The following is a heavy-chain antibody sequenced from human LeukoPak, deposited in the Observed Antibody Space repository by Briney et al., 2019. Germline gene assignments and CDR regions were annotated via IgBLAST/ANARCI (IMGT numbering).Heavy chain of an antibody. V-gene: IGHV1-46*01. Sequence: RASVKVSCKASGYTFTSYYMHWVRQAPGQGLEWMGIINPSGGSTSYAQKFQGRVTMTRDTSTSTVYMELSSLRSEDTAVYYCARGHSYYYDSSGHLDYWGQGTLVTVSS. J-gene: IGHJ4*02. CDR3: ARGHSYYYDSSGHLDY. D-gene: IGHD3-22*01. CDR2: INPSGGST. CDR1: GYTFTSYY.